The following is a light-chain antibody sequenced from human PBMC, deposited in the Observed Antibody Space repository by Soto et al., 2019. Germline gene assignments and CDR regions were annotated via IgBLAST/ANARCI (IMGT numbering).Light chain of an antibody. J-gene: IGLJ1*01. CDR3: AAWDGSLNGLYV. CDR2: INY. V-gene: IGLV1-44*01. CDR1: SSNVGSLS. Sequence: QSVLTQAPSASGTPGQRVTISCSGSSSNVGSLSVDWYQHLPGTAPKLLIHINYQRPSGVPDRFSGSKSGTSASLAINGLQSEDEAYYYCAAWDGSLNGLYVFGTGTKLTVL.